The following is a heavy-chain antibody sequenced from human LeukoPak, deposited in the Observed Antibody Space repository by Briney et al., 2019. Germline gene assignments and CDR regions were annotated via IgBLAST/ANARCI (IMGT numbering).Heavy chain of an antibody. Sequence: PSETLSLTCTVSGDSISSSRYYWSWIRQPPGKGLEWIGYIYYSGSTNYNPSLKSRVTISVDTSKNQFSLKLSSVTAADTAVYYCARVYYDILTGYYNHWFDPWGQGTLVTVSS. CDR1: GDSISSSRYY. J-gene: IGHJ5*02. CDR2: IYYSGST. CDR3: ARVYYDILTGYYNHWFDP. V-gene: IGHV4-61*01. D-gene: IGHD3-9*01.